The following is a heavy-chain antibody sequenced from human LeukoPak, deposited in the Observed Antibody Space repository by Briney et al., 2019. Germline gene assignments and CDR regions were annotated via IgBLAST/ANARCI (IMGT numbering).Heavy chain of an antibody. CDR2: ISYDGSNK. Sequence: GGSLRLSCAASGFTFSSYGMHWVRQAPGKGLEWVAVISYDGSNKYYADSVKGRFTISRDNSKNTLYLQMNSLRAEDTAVYYCAKVRYSSSWYVPDAFDIWGQGTMVTVSS. CDR1: GFTFSSYG. V-gene: IGHV3-30*18. J-gene: IGHJ3*02. CDR3: AKVRYSSSWYVPDAFDI. D-gene: IGHD6-13*01.